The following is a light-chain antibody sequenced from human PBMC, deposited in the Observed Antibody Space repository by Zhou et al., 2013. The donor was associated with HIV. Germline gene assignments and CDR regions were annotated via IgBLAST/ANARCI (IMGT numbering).Light chain of an antibody. Sequence: EIVMTQSPATLSVSPGERATLSCRATQSVSSNLAWYQQKPGQAPRLLIYGASTRATGIPARFSGSGSGTEFTLTISSMQSEDFAVYSCQQRSNWPLTFGPGTKVDI. CDR1: QSVSSN. CDR2: GAS. CDR3: QQRSNWPLT. J-gene: IGKJ3*01. V-gene: IGKV3-15*01.